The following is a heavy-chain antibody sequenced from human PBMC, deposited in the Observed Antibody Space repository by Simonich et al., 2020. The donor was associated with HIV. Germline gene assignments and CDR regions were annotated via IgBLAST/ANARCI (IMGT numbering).Heavy chain of an antibody. Sequence: QVQLVQSGAEVKKPGASVKVSCKTSGYTFTGHYMHWVRQAPGQGLEWMGWINPNSGGTNDAQSFQGRVTMTRETSISTAYMELSRLTSDDTAIYYCARVHITGYYSDYWGQGTLVTVSS. V-gene: IGHV1-2*02. CDR3: ARVHITGYYSDY. CDR1: GYTFTGHY. CDR2: INPNSGGT. D-gene: IGHD3-22*01. J-gene: IGHJ4*02.